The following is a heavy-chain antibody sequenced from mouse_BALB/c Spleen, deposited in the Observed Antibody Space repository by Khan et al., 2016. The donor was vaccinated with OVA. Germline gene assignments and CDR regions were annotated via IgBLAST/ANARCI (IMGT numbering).Heavy chain of an antibody. CDR1: GCSLTSYG. D-gene: IGHD6-1*01. CDR2: IWGDGIT. J-gene: IGHJ4*01. V-gene: IGHV2-3*01. CDR3: AGFEASYYAMDY. Sequence: VQLQESGPGLVAPSQSLSITCTVSGCSLTSYGVSWVRQPPGKGLEWLGVIWGDGITNFHSALISRLSISKDNSKCQVFLKLNSLQTDDTATYYCAGFEASYYAMDYWGQGTSVIVSS.